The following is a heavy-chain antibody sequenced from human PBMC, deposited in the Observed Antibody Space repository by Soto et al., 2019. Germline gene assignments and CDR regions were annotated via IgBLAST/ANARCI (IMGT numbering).Heavy chain of an antibody. CDR1: GDTFISYY. D-gene: IGHD3-10*01. V-gene: IGHV1-46*01. J-gene: IGHJ6*02. CDR3: ARDRVVRGTYYGMDV. CDR2: MNPSGGST. Sequence: ASVKVSCKASGDTFISYYMHWVLQAPGQGLEWMGIMNPSGGSTRYAQKFQGRVTMTRDTSTSTVYMELSSLKSEDTAVYYCARDRVVRGTYYGMDVWGRGTTVTVSS.